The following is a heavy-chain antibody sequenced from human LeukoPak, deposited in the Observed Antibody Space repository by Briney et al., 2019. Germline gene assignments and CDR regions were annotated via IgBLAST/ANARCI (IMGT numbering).Heavy chain of an antibody. Sequence: GGSLRLSCAASGFTFSSYSMNWVRQAPGKGLEWVSYISSSSSTIYYADSVKGRFTISRDNAKNSLYLQMNSLRAEDTAVYYCGRGGGVTTGTYYFDYWGQGTLVTVSS. CDR2: ISSSSSTI. CDR1: GFTFSSYS. V-gene: IGHV3-48*04. CDR3: GRGGGVTTGTYYFDY. J-gene: IGHJ4*02. D-gene: IGHD4-11*01.